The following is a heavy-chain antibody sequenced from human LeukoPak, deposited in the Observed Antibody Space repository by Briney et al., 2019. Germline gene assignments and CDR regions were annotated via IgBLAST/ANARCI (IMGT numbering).Heavy chain of an antibody. CDR3: ARVRGSYSVDY. CDR1: GFTFSDYY. D-gene: IGHD1-26*01. Sequence: GGALRLSCAASGFTFSDYYMSWVRQAPGKGLEWISYISSSGTTIYYADSVKGRFTISRDNAKNPLYLQMNSLRAEDTAVYYCARVRGSYSVDYWGQGTLVTVSS. CDR2: ISSSGTTI. V-gene: IGHV3-11*04. J-gene: IGHJ4*02.